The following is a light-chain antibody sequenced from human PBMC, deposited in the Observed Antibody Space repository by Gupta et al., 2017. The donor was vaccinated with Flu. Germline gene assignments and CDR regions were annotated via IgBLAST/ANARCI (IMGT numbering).Light chain of an antibody. J-gene: IGLJ3*02. Sequence: QSVLTQPPSASGTPGQRVTISCSGSSSNIGSNYVYWYQQLPGAAPKLLIYRNNQRPSGVPDRSSGSKSDTSASLAISGLRSEDEADYYCAAWDDSRSGVAFGGGTKLTVL. CDR2: RNN. CDR1: SSNIGSNY. V-gene: IGLV1-47*01. CDR3: AAWDDSRSGVA.